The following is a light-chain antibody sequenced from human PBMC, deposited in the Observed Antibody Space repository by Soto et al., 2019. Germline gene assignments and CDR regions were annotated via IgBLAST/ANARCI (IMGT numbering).Light chain of an antibody. CDR3: QKYSSVPV. V-gene: IGKV1-27*01. CDR2: AAS. Sequence: DIQMTQSPTSLSASVGDRVTITSRASQSIRNFVAWYQQKPGKAPKLLIYAASTLQSGVPSRFSGSGSGTDFTLTINSLQPEDVATYSCQKYSSVPVFGAGTKVEIK. J-gene: IGKJ3*01. CDR1: QSIRNF.